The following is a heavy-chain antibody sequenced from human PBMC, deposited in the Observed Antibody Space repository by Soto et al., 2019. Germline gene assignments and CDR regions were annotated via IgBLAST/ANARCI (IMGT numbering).Heavy chain of an antibody. CDR1: GFTFSAYA. V-gene: IGHV3-23*01. D-gene: IGHD2-2*01. Sequence: EVQLLESGGGLVQPGGSLRLSCTASGFTFSAYAMRWVRQAPGKGLAWVSGIGGSGGDIYYADSVKGRFTISRDNSKNTLYLQMNSLRADDTAIYYCAKDGPGTSAFDYWGQGTLVTVSS. J-gene: IGHJ4*02. CDR2: IGGSGGDI. CDR3: AKDGPGTSAFDY.